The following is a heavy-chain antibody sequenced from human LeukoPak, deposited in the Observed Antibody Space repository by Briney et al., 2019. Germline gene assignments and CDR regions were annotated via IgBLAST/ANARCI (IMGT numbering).Heavy chain of an antibody. D-gene: IGHD6-13*01. CDR2: IKQDGSEK. CDR1: GFTFSSYW. Sequence: GGSLRLSCAASGFTFSSYWMSWVRQAPGKGLEWVANIKQDGSEKYYVDSVKGRFTISRDNAKNSLYLQMNSLRAEDTAVYYCARDNTGIAATCDYWGQGTLVTVSS. V-gene: IGHV3-7*01. J-gene: IGHJ4*02. CDR3: ARDNTGIAATCDY.